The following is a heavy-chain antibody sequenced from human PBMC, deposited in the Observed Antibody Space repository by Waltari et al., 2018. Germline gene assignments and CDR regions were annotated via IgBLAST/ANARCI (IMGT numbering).Heavy chain of an antibody. D-gene: IGHD3-22*01. V-gene: IGHV1-69*02. CDR2: IIPILGIA. J-gene: IGHJ4*02. CDR3: ARGGWYDSSGYYVGPMDY. CDR1: GGTFSSYT. Sequence: QVQLVQSGAEVKKPGSSVKVSCKASGGTFSSYTISWVRQAPGQGLEWMGRIIPILGIANYAQKFQGRVTITADKSTSTAYMERSSLRSEDTAVYYCARGGWYDSSGYYVGPMDYWGQGTLVTVSS.